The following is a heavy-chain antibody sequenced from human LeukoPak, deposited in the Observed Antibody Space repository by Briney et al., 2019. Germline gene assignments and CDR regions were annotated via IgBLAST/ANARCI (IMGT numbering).Heavy chain of an antibody. CDR2: ISWNSGTI. J-gene: IGHJ6*04. D-gene: IGHD3-10*02. Sequence: GGSLRLSCAASGFTFDDYAMHWVRQAPGKGREWVSGISWNSGTIGYADSVKGRFTISRDNAKNSLYLQMNSLRAEDTAVYYCAELGITMIGGVWGKGTTVTISS. CDR1: GFTFDDYA. CDR3: AELGITMIGGV. V-gene: IGHV3-9*01.